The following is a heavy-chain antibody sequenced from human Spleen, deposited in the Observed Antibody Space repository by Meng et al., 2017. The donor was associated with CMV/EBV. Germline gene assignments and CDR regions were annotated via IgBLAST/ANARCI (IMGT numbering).Heavy chain of an antibody. V-gene: IGHV1-18*01. CDR3: ARAGAAVTTNFDF. CDR2: VGAENGET. D-gene: IGHD4-17*01. CDR1: GYKFATYG. Sequence: QIQLVQSGPELRRPGASVKVSCKASGYKFATYGITWVRQAPGQGLEGVGWVGAENGETNYGQKFQGRVTVTADTFTKTAYMEMRSLRSDDSAIYYCARAGAAVTTNFDFWGQGTLVTVSS. J-gene: IGHJ4*02.